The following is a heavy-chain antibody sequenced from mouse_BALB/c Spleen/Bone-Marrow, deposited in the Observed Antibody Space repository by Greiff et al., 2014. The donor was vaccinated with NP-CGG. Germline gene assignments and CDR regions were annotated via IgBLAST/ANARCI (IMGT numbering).Heavy chain of an antibody. D-gene: IGHD4-1*01. Sequence: EVQVVESGGGLVQPGGSRKLSCAASGFTFSSFGMHWVRQAPERGLEWVAYISSGSSTIFCADTVKGRFTISRDNPKNTLFLQMTSLRSEDTAMYYCARGGNWEDFDYWGQGTTLTVSS. V-gene: IGHV5-17*02. CDR3: ARGGNWEDFDY. CDR1: GFTFSSFG. J-gene: IGHJ2*01. CDR2: ISSGSSTI.